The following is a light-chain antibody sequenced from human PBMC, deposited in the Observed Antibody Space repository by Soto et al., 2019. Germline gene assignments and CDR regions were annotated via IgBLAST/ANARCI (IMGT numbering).Light chain of an antibody. CDR1: QRVNSSY. CDR2: GAS. CDR3: QQYVNSPVT. Sequence: EIVLTQSPDTLYLSPGERATLSCRASQRVNSSYLAWYQQTPGQAPRLLISGASDRATGVPARVSGSGYGTDFTLTISRLEPEDFAVYYCQQYVNSPVTFGQGTKLQIK. J-gene: IGKJ2*01. V-gene: IGKV3-20*01.